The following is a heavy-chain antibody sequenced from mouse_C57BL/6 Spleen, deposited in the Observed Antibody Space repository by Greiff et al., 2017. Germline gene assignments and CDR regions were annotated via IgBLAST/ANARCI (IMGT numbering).Heavy chain of an antibody. Sequence: DVKLVESGGGLVKPGGSLKLSCAASGFTFSDYGMHWVRQAPEKGLEWVAYISSGSSTIYYADTVKGRFTISRDNAKNTLFLQMTSLRSEDTAMYYCARRGYYGSSSYYYAMDYWGQGTSVTVSS. CDR3: ARRGYYGSSSYYYAMDY. V-gene: IGHV5-17*01. D-gene: IGHD1-1*01. CDR2: ISSGSSTI. J-gene: IGHJ4*01. CDR1: GFTFSDYG.